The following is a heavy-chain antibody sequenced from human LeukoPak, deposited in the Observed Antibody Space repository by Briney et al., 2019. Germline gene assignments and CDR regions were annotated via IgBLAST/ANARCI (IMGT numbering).Heavy chain of an antibody. V-gene: IGHV1-46*01. CDR2: INPSTGGT. CDR3: ARDRGTTVTTFDY. CDR1: GYTFTNYY. Sequence: GASVKVSCKASGYTFTNYYMHWVRQAPGQGLEWMGIINPSTGGTSHAQRFQGRVTVTRDTSTRIVYMELTSLRSEDTAVYYCARDRGTTVTTFDYWGQGTLVTVSS. D-gene: IGHD4-17*01. J-gene: IGHJ4*02.